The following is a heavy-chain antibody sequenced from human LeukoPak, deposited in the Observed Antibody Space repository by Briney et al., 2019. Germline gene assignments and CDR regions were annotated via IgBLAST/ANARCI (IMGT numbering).Heavy chain of an antibody. Sequence: PSETLSLTCTVSGGSISSGSYYWRWIRQPAGKGLEWIGRIYTSGSTNYNPSLKSRLTISVDTSKNQFSLKLSSVTAADTAVYYCARYYDFVPDYWGQGTLVTVSS. V-gene: IGHV4-61*02. J-gene: IGHJ4*02. CDR3: ARYYDFVPDY. D-gene: IGHD3-3*01. CDR1: GGSISSGSYY. CDR2: IYTSGST.